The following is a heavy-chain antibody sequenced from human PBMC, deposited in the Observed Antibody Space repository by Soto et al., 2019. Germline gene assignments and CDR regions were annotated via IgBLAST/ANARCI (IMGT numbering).Heavy chain of an antibody. CDR2: ISYDGSNK. CDR1: GFTFSSYA. CDR3: ARGRGRYSFDC. J-gene: IGHJ4*02. D-gene: IGHD1-26*01. Sequence: QTWGSLRLSCAASGFTFSSYAMHWVRQAPGKGLEWVAVISYDGSNKYYEDSVKGRFTISRDNSKNTLYLQMNSLRAEDTAVYYCARGRGRYSFDCWGKGTLVTVSS. V-gene: IGHV3-30-3*01.